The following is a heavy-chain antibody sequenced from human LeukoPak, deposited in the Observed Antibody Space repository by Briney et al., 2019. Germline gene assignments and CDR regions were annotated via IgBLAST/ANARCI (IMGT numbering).Heavy chain of an antibody. CDR3: ARANDNYYYYYMDV. J-gene: IGHJ6*03. CDR1: GFTFSSYS. Sequence: PGGSLRLSCAASGFTFSSYSMSWVRQAPGKGLEGVSSISSSSSYIYYTDSVKGRFTISRDNAKNSLYLQMNSLRAEDTAVYYCARANDNYYYYYMDVWGKGTTVTISS. V-gene: IGHV3-21*01. D-gene: IGHD3-9*01. CDR2: ISSSSSYI.